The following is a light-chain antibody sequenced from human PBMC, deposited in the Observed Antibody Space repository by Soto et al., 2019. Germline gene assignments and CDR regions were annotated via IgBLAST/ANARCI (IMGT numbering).Light chain of an antibody. CDR1: QSLVYSNGNTY. J-gene: IGKJ5*01. CDR3: RQGTRWIA. CDR2: KVS. V-gene: IGKV2-30*01. Sequence: DVVMTQSPLSLPVTLGQPASISCRSSQSLVYSNGNTYLNWVQQRPGQSQRRLIYKVSNRDSGVPDRFSGRGSGTDFTLTISRVEGEDVGMYYCRQGTRWIAFGQGKRLEIK.